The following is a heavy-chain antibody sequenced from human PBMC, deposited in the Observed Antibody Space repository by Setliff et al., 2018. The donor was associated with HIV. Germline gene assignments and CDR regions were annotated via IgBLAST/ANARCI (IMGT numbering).Heavy chain of an antibody. CDR3: AREHDRSGGAFDI. CDR1: GFTFDDYA. V-gene: IGHV3-9*01. CDR2: ISWNSGSI. Sequence: PGGSLRLSCAASGFTFDDYAMHWVRQAPGKGLEWVSSISWNSGSIGYADSVKGRFTISRDNAKNSLYLQMNSLRAEDTALYYCAREHDRSGGAFDIWGQGTMVTVSS. J-gene: IGHJ3*02. D-gene: IGHD3-22*01.